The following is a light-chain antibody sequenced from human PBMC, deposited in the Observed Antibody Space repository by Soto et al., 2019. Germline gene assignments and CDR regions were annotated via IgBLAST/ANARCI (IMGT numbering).Light chain of an antibody. V-gene: IGKV1-5*03. CDR2: KAS. CDR3: QRYNSYSEV. CDR1: QTISSW. J-gene: IGKJ1*01. Sequence: DIQMTQSPSTLSGSVGDRVTITCRASQTISSWLAWYQQKPGKAPKLLIYKASTLKSGVPSRFSGSGSGTEFTLTISSLQPDDFATYYCQRYNSYSEVFGQGTKVELK.